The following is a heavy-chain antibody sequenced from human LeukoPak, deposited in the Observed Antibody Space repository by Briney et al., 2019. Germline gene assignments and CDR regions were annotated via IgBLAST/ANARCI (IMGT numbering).Heavy chain of an antibody. V-gene: IGHV4-34*01. CDR2: INHSGST. J-gene: IGHJ6*03. CDR3: ARGILGYCSSTSCYTYYYYYMDV. CDR1: GGSFSGYY. Sequence: SETLYLTCAVYGGSFSGYYWSWIRQPPGKGLEWIGEINHSGSTNYNPSLKSRVTISVDTSKNQFSLKLSSVTAADTAVYYCARGILGYCSSTSCYTYYYYYMDVWGKGTTVTVSS. D-gene: IGHD2-2*02.